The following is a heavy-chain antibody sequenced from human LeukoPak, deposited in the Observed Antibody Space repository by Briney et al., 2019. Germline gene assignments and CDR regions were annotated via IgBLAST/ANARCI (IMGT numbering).Heavy chain of an antibody. CDR1: GFTFSSYA. CDR2: ISGSGAIT. J-gene: IGHJ4*02. D-gene: IGHD2-2*02. CDR3: AKDRCSTSCYTLDY. Sequence: GGSLRLSCSASGFTFSSYAMSWVRQAPGKGLEWVSAISGSGAITYYADSVKGRLTISRDNSKNTLYLQMNSLRDEDTAVYYCAKDRCSTSCYTLDYWGQGTLVTVSS. V-gene: IGHV3-23*01.